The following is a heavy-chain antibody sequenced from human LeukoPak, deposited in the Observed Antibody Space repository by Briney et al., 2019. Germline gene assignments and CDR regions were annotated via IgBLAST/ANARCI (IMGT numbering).Heavy chain of an antibody. J-gene: IGHJ3*01. CDR1: GFLFKDHY. V-gene: IGHV3-11*01. CDR2: ITSSGTSM. CDR3: ARDLDRRYFDRVYAFDL. Sequence: GGSLRLSCAASGFLFKDHYMSWIRQAPGKGLEWNSFITSSGTSMFYADSVKGRFTVSRDNAQKSLYLQMNSLRVEDTAVYYCARDLDRRYFDRVYAFDLWGQGTRVTVSS. D-gene: IGHD3-9*01.